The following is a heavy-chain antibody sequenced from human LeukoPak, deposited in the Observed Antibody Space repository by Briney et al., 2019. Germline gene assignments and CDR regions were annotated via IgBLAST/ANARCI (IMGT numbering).Heavy chain of an antibody. CDR3: ARGLRAAAGNEAGYYFDY. V-gene: IGHV4-34*01. CDR2: INHSGST. J-gene: IGHJ4*02. Sequence: SETLSLTCAVYGGSFSDYYWSWIRQPPGKGLEWIGEINHSGSTNYNPSLKSRVTISVDTSKNQFSLKLSSVTAADTAVYYCARGLRAAAGNEAGYYFDYWGQGTLVTVSS. CDR1: GGSFSDYY. D-gene: IGHD6-13*01.